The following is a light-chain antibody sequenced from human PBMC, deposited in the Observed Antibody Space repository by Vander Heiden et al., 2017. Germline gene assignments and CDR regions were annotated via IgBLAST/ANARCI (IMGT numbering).Light chain of an antibody. Sequence: SYEVTQPPSVSVSPGQTASITCSGDKMGNKYVCWYQQKPGQSPVLVIYEDTKRPSGIPERLSGSNSGNTATLTISGTQAMDEADYYCQVWDSSTVVFGGGTKLTVL. CDR3: QVWDSSTVV. J-gene: IGLJ2*01. CDR1: KMGNKY. CDR2: EDT. V-gene: IGLV3-1*01.